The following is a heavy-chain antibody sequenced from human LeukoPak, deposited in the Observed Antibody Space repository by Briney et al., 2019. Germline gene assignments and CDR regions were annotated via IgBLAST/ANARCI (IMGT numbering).Heavy chain of an antibody. CDR2: IYHSGST. CDR1: GYSISSGNY. V-gene: IGHV4-38-2*02. CDR3: ARGNSDRFPPYMDY. J-gene: IGHJ4*02. Sequence: PSETLSLTCTVSGYSISSGNYWGWIRQSPGKGLEWIGTIYHSGSTYYNPSLKSRVTISVDPSKNQISLRLSSVTAADTAIYYCARGNSDRFPPYMDYWGQGILVIVSS. D-gene: IGHD2-21*01.